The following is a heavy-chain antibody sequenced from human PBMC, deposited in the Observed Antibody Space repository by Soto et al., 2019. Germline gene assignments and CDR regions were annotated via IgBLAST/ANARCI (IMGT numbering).Heavy chain of an antibody. D-gene: IGHD5-18*01. V-gene: IGHV3-33*01. J-gene: IGHJ4*02. Sequence: VQLVESGGGVVQPGRSLRLSCAASGFTFSSYGMHWVRQAPGKGLEWVAVIWYDGSNKYYADSVKGRFTISRDNSKNTLYLQMNSLRAEDTAVYYCARDGQLWSAPTPWTCDYWGQGTLVTVSS. CDR2: IWYDGSNK. CDR1: GFTFSSYG. CDR3: ARDGQLWSAPTPWTCDY.